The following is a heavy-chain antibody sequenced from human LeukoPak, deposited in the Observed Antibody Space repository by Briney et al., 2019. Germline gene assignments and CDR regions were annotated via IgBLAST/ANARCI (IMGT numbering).Heavy chain of an antibody. J-gene: IGHJ4*02. CDR3: GTTVTTGRRY. D-gene: IGHD4-17*01. Sequence: GGSLRLSCATSGFNFSASYMSWIRQAPGKGLEWVSYISIRGITINYADSVKGRFSISRDNAKNSLYLRMNSLRAEDTAVYYCGTTVTTGRRYWGQGTPVTVSS. CDR1: GFNFSASY. CDR2: ISIRGITI. V-gene: IGHV3-11*04.